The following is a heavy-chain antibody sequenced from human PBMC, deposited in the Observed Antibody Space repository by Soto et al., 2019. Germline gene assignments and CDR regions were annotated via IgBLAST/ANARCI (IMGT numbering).Heavy chain of an antibody. CDR2: TSYDGSNN. CDR1: GFTFRSYV. J-gene: IGHJ4*02. Sequence: VHLVESGGGVVQPGTSLRLSCVGSGFTFRSYVIHWVRQAPGKGLEWVALTSYDGSNNFYGDSVQGRFTISRDNSRNTVELQMDSLRLEDTALYYCARWGTTGGLDVWGQGTLVSVSS. D-gene: IGHD3-16*01. CDR3: ARWGTTGGLDV. V-gene: IGHV3-33*05.